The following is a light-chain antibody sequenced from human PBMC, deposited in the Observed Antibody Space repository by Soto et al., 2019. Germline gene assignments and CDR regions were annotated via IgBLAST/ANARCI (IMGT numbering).Light chain of an antibody. CDR1: NSGSKN. Sequence: SSELTQPLSVSVALGQTARITCGGNNSGSKNVHWYQQKPGQAPVLVIYRDSNRPSGIPERFSGSNSGNTATLTISRAQAGDEADYYCQVWDSSTEVFGGGTKLTVL. CDR3: QVWDSSTEV. CDR2: RDS. V-gene: IGLV3-9*01. J-gene: IGLJ2*01.